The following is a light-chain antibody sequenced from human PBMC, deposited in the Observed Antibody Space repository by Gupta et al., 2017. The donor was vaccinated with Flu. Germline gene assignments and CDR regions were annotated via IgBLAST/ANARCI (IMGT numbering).Light chain of an antibody. V-gene: IGLV3-25*03. J-gene: IGLJ3*02. CDR2: KDT. CDR1: TLSTQY. Sequence: SYELPQPPSVSVSPGQTATITCSGNTLSTQYTYWYQQKPGQAPVLVIFKDTERPSGIPERFSGSNSGTTVTLTISGVQAEDEAAYYCQSADNSGTYVVFGGGTKLTV. CDR3: QSADNSGTYVV.